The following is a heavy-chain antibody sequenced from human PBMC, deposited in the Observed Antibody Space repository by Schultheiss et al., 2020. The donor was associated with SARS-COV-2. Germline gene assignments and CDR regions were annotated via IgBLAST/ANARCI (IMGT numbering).Heavy chain of an antibody. D-gene: IGHD4-23*01. Sequence: SETLSLTCAVSGYSISSGYYWGWIRQPPGKGLEWIGRIYTSGSTNYNPSLKSRVTISVDTSKNQFSLKLSSVTAADTAVYYCARDGNHGGGMDVWGQGTTVTVSS. V-gene: IGHV4-38-2*02. CDR3: ARDGNHGGGMDV. CDR1: GYSISSGYY. J-gene: IGHJ6*02. CDR2: IYTSGST.